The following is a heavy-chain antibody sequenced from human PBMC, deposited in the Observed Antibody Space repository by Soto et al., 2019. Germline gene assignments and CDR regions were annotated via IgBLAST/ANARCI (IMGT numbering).Heavy chain of an antibody. CDR1: VGSFSGYY. CDR2: INHSGST. CDR3: ASHQNGGVIAL. D-gene: IGHD3-16*02. J-gene: IGHJ4*02. V-gene: IGHV4-34*01. Sequence: SETLCVTCAFYVGSFSGYYWNWIRQPPGKGLEWIGEINHSGSTNYNPSLKSRVTISVDTSKNQFSLKLSSVTAADTAVYYCASHQNGGVIALWGQGTMVTVSS.